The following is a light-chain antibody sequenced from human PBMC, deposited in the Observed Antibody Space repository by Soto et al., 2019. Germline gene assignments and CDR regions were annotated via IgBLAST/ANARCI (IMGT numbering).Light chain of an antibody. CDR1: QSISNTY. V-gene: IGKV3-20*01. CDR2: GAS. J-gene: IGKJ2*01. CDR3: QQYGSSQYT. Sequence: EIVLTQSPGTLSLSPGERATLSCRASQSISNTYLVWYQQKSGQAPRLLIYGASSRATGIPDRFSGSGSGTDFTLTISRLEPEDFAVYYCQQYGSSQYTFGQGTNLEIK.